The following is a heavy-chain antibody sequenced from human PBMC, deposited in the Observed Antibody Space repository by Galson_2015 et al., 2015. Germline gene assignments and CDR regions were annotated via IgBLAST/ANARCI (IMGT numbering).Heavy chain of an antibody. V-gene: IGHV3-23*01. Sequence: SLRLSCAASRFTFSSYGMSWVRQAPGKGLEWVSAISGSGDYTYYADSAKGQFTISRDNSKNTLYLQMNSLRAEDTAVYHCAKRVHSSSWYAAFDIWGQGTTVTVSS. CDR2: ISGSGDYT. D-gene: IGHD6-13*01. J-gene: IGHJ3*02. CDR3: AKRVHSSSWYAAFDI. CDR1: RFTFSSYG.